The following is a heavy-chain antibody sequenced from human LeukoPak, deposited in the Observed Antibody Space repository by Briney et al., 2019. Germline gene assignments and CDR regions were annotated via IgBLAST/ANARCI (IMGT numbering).Heavy chain of an antibody. CDR2: IYYSGST. CDR3: ARNSGWYSWDYYYGMDV. D-gene: IGHD6-19*01. V-gene: IGHV4-59*01. CDR1: GGSISSYY. Sequence: SETLSLTCTVSGGSISSYYWSWIRQPPGKGLEWIGYIYYSGSTNYNPSLKSRVTISVDTSKNQFSLKLSSVTAADRAVYYCARNSGWYSWDYYYGMDVWGQGTTVTVSS. J-gene: IGHJ6*02.